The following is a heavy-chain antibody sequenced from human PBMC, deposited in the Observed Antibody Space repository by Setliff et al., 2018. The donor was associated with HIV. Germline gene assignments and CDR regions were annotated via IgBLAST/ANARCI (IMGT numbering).Heavy chain of an antibody. CDR2: ISAYNGNT. CDR1: GYTFTSYG. CDR3: ARLSRDGYNGGGWFDP. Sequence: ASVKVSCKASGYTFTSYGISWVRQAPGQGLEWMGWISAYNGNTNYAQKLQGRVTMTTDTSTSTAYMELRSLRSDDTVVYYCARLSRDGYNGGGWFDPWGQGTLVTSPQ. D-gene: IGHD2-21*01. J-gene: IGHJ5*02. V-gene: IGHV1-18*01.